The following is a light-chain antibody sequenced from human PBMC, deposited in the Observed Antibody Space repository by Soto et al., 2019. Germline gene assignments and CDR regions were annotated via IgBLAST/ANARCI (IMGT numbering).Light chain of an antibody. Sequence: DIQMTQSPSSLSASVGDRVTITCRASQSISTYLHWYQQKPGKAPNLLIYAASTLQSGVPSRFSGSGSWIDFTLTISRLQPEDFATYFCQHGYSTPLTFGGGTKVDIK. J-gene: IGKJ4*01. CDR3: QHGYSTPLT. CDR1: QSISTY. CDR2: AAS. V-gene: IGKV1-39*01.